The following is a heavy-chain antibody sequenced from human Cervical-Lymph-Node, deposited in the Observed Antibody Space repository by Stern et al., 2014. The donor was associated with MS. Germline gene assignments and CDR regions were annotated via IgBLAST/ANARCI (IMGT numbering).Heavy chain of an antibody. V-gene: IGHV1-69*06. CDR3: ARGAGDHWFDP. Sequence: QLVQSGADVKKPGSSVRVSCKVYGDISWLRQAPGQGLEWMGGIIRPVGTAHYAQRFQGRLTIIADKSANTTYMELSSLRSDDTAIYYCARGAGDHWFDPWGQGTLVSVSS. D-gene: IGHD3-16*01. CDR2: IIRPVGTA. CDR1: GD. J-gene: IGHJ5*02.